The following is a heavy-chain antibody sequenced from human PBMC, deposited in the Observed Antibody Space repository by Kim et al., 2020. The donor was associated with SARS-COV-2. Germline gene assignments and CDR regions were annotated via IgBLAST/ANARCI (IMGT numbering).Heavy chain of an antibody. CDR1: GFTFSANA. CDR2: ISGSGADT. Sequence: GGSLRLSCAAFGFTFSANAMSWVRQAPGKGLEWVSSISGSGADTYYTDSVKGRFTISRDNSKNTLYLQVSSLRAEDTAVYYCTKDPPWFGDWGQGTLVTVSS. J-gene: IGHJ5*02. CDR3: TKDPPWFGD. V-gene: IGHV3-23*01.